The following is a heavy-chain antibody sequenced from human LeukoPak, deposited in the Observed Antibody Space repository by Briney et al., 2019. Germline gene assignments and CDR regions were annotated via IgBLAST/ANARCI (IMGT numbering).Heavy chain of an antibody. Sequence: GGSLRLSCAASGFTFSSYAMSWVRQAPGKGLEWVSAISGRGDRTYYADSVKGRFTISRDNAKNSLYLQMNSLRAEDTAVYYCASPTDLSDYWGQGTLVTVSS. CDR1: GFTFSSYA. CDR3: ASPTDLSDY. V-gene: IGHV3-23*01. CDR2: ISGRGDRT. J-gene: IGHJ4*02. D-gene: IGHD1-14*01.